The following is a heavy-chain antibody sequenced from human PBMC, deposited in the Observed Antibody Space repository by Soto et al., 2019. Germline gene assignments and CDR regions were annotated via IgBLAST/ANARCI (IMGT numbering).Heavy chain of an antibody. CDR3: ARGTIVARQHLDY. CDR1: GFTFSSYA. CDR2: ISIRGGDE. Sequence: HPGGSLRLSGAASGFTFSSYAMHWARQAPGKGLEWVTVISIRGGDEYYAESVRGRFTISRDDSKNTLYLQMDSLRVEDTAVYYCARGTIVARQHLDYWGQGTLVTVS. V-gene: IGHV3-30*03. J-gene: IGHJ4*02. D-gene: IGHD6-6*01.